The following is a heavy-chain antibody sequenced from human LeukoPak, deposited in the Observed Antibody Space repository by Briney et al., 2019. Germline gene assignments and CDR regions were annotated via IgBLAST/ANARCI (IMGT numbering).Heavy chain of an antibody. CDR2: ISYDGSNK. CDR3: AKEGRGPHYYDSSGYYYITPPPDY. V-gene: IGHV3-30*18. J-gene: IGHJ4*02. D-gene: IGHD3-22*01. Sequence: PGGSLRLSCAASGFTFGSYGMHWVRQAPGKGLEWVAVISYDGSNKYYADSVKGRFTISRDNSKNTLYLQMNSLRAEDTAVYYCAKEGRGPHYYDSSGYYYITPPPDYWGQGTLVTVSS. CDR1: GFTFGSYG.